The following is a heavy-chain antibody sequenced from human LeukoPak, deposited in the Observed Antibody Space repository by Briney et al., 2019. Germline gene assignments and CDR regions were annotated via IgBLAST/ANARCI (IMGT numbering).Heavy chain of an antibody. CDR3: ARDQGSLTRSWYTGY. Sequence: SVKVSCKASGYTFIGYHIHWVRQAPGQGLEWMGRINPYSGDTNFAQKFQGRVTMTRDTSITTAYMDLSSLTPEYTAVYYGARDQGSLTRSWYTGYCGQGTQVTVSS. J-gene: IGHJ4*02. CDR1: GYTFIGYH. D-gene: IGHD6-13*01. CDR2: INPYSGDT. V-gene: IGHV1-2*06.